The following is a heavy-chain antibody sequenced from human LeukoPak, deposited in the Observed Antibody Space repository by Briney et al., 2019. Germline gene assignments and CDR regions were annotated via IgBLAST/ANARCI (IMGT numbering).Heavy chain of an antibody. Sequence: ASVKVSCKASGYTFTGYYMHWVRQAPGQGLEWMGWINPNSGGTNYAQKFQGRVTMTRDTSISTAYMELSRLRSDDTAVYYCARGLIVVVPAANNWFDPWGQGTLVTVSS. J-gene: IGHJ5*02. CDR3: ARGLIVVVPAANNWFDP. V-gene: IGHV1-2*02. D-gene: IGHD2-2*01. CDR1: GYTFTGYY. CDR2: INPNSGGT.